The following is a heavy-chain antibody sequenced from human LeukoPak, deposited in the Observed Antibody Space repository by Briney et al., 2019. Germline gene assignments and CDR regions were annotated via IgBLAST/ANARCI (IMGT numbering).Heavy chain of an antibody. Sequence: GGSLRLSCAASGFTFSSYSVNWVRQAPGKGLEWVSSISSSSSYIYYADSVKGRFTISRDDAKNSLYLQMNSLRAEDTAVYYCARDQLDPFDYWGQGTLVTVSS. V-gene: IGHV3-21*01. CDR1: GFTFSSYS. CDR3: ARDQLDPFDY. J-gene: IGHJ4*02. D-gene: IGHD6-13*01. CDR2: ISSSSSYI.